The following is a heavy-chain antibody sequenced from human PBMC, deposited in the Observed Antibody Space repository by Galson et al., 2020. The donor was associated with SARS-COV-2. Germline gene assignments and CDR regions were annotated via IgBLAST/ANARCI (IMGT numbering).Heavy chain of an antibody. V-gene: IGHV1-24*01. Sequence: ASVKVSCKVSGYTLTELSMHWVRQAPGKGLEWMGGFDPEDGETIYAQKFQGRVTMTEDTSTDTAYMELSSLRSEDTAVYYCATDIAHVLRYFDWLLYPFDIWGQGTMVTVSS. D-gene: IGHD3-9*01. CDR3: ATDIAHVLRYFDWLLYPFDI. CDR2: FDPEDGET. J-gene: IGHJ3*02. CDR1: GYTLTELS.